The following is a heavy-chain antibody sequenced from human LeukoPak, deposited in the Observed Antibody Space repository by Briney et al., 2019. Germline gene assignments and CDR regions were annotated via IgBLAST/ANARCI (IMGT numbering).Heavy chain of an antibody. J-gene: IGHJ4*02. CDR2: IYNSANT. Sequence: SETLSLTCTVSGDSISSSSYCWDWIRQPPGKGLEWIGNIYNSANTHYNPSLKSRVTISVDTSKNQFSLKLSSVTAADTAVYYCARGWSSGWYRNDYWGQGTLVTVSS. CDR1: GDSISSSSYC. V-gene: IGHV4-39*07. CDR3: ARGWSSGWYRNDY. D-gene: IGHD6-19*01.